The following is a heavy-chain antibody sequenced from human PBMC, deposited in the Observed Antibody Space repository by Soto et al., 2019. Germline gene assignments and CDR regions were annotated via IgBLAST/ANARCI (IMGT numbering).Heavy chain of an antibody. Sequence: WGSLRVSCASSVFTVSINYMSWVRQAPGKGLDWVSVIYSGGSTYYADSVKGRFTISRDNSKNTLYLQMNSLRAEDTAVYYCARGAYSSSLYGMDVWGHGTPVTVSS. V-gene: IGHV3-53*01. CDR3: ARGAYSSSLYGMDV. D-gene: IGHD6-6*01. CDR2: IYSGGST. CDR1: VFTVSINY. J-gene: IGHJ6*01.